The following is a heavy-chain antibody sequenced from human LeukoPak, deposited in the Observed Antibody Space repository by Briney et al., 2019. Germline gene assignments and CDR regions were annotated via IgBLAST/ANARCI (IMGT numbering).Heavy chain of an antibody. D-gene: IGHD2-15*01. V-gene: IGHV1-24*01. CDR1: GYTLTELS. Sequence: ASVKVSCTVSGYTLTELSMHWVRQAPGKGLEWMGGFDPEDGETIYAQKFQGRVTMTEDTSTDTAYMELSSLRSEGTAVYYCATDQCSGGSCYSDYYYGMDVWGQGTTVTVSS. CDR3: ATDQCSGGSCYSDYYYGMDV. J-gene: IGHJ6*02. CDR2: FDPEDGET.